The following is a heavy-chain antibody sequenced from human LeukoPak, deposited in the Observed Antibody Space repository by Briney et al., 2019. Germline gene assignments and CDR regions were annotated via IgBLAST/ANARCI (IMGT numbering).Heavy chain of an antibody. J-gene: IGHJ5*02. CDR1: GFTFSSYG. Sequence: GRSLRLSCAASGFTFSSYGMHWVRQAPGKGLEWVAVISYDGSNKYYADSVKGRFTISRDNSKNTLYLQMNSLRAEDTAVYYCARDLGAPWGQGTLVTVSS. CDR3: ARDLGAP. V-gene: IGHV3-30*03. D-gene: IGHD4/OR15-4a*01. CDR2: ISYDGSNK.